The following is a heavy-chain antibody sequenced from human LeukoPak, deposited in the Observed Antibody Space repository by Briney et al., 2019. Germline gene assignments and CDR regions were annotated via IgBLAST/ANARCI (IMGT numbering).Heavy chain of an antibody. CDR3: ATGLAHY. V-gene: IGHV3-23*01. J-gene: IGHJ4*02. CDR1: GFTFSSDY. Sequence: GGSLRLSCVASGFTFSSDYMTWVRQSPGKGLEWVSSISTSGTTSYYADSVKGRFTISRDNSRNTLYLQMNSLGLKDTAIYFCATGLAHYWGQGTMVTVST. CDR2: ISTSGTTS.